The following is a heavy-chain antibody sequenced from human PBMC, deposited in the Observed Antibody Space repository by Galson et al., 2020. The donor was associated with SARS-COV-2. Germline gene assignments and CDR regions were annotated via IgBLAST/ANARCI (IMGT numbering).Heavy chain of an antibody. CDR2: ISDYNGNT. CDR3: ARAWDSSTWKSYLEY. J-gene: IGHJ4*02. V-gene: IGHV1-18*01. CDR1: GYTFISYG. D-gene: IGHD6-13*01. Sequence: ASVKVSCKASGYTFISYGISWVRQAPGQGLEWMGWISDYNGNTNYAQRLQGRVTMTTDTSTRTAYMELRSLRSDDTAVYYCARAWDSSTWKSYLEYWGQGTLVTVSS.